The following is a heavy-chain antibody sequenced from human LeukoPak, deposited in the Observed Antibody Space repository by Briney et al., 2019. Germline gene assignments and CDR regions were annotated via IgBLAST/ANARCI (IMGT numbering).Heavy chain of an antibody. CDR3: AELGITMIGGV. CDR2: ISTGTYI. J-gene: IGHJ6*04. Sequence: GGSLRLSCVASGFTFSRFELNWVRQAPGKGLEWVSHISTGTYIAYADSVKGRFSISRDNARNSLYLEMNSLRAEDTAVYYCAELGITMIGGVWGKGTTVTISS. D-gene: IGHD3-10*02. CDR1: GFTFSRFE. V-gene: IGHV3-48*03.